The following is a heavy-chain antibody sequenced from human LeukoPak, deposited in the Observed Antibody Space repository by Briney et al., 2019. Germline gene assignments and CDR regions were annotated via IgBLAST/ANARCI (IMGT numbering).Heavy chain of an antibody. Sequence: PGGSLRLSCAASGFTFSSYSMNWVRQAPGKGLEWVSFISSSTSYISYADSVKGRFTISRDNAKSSLWLQMNSLRVEDTAVCYCARATNGRFDIWGQGTMVTVSS. CDR3: ARATNGRFDI. D-gene: IGHD2-8*01. J-gene: IGHJ3*02. CDR1: GFTFSSYS. CDR2: ISSSTSYI. V-gene: IGHV3-21*01.